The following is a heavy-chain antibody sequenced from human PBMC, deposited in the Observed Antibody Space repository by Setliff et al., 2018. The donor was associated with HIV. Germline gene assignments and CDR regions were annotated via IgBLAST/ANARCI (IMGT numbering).Heavy chain of an antibody. CDR2: ISAYNGNT. CDR3: ARDLYRGISRDSSGYYRDEYFQH. D-gene: IGHD3-22*01. CDR1: GYTFTSYG. J-gene: IGHJ1*01. V-gene: IGHV1-18*01. Sequence: ASVKVSCKASGYTFTSYGISWVRQAPGQGLEWMGWISAYNGNTNYARKLQGRVTMTTGTSTRTVYMELRSLRSDDTAVYYCARDLYRGISRDSSGYYRDEYFQHWGQGTLVTVSS.